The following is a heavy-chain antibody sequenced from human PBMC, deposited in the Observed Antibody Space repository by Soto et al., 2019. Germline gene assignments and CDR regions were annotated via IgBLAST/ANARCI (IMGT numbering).Heavy chain of an antibody. Sequence: ASVKITCKASGSTSTSYGISWVRQAPGQGLEWMGWISAYNGKTNYAQKLQGRVTMTTDTSTSTAYMELRSLRSDDTAVYYCARPLRGYSYGTPFDIWGQGTMVTVSS. V-gene: IGHV1-18*01. CDR3: ARPLRGYSYGTPFDI. CDR2: ISAYNGKT. J-gene: IGHJ3*02. CDR1: GSTSTSYG. D-gene: IGHD5-18*01.